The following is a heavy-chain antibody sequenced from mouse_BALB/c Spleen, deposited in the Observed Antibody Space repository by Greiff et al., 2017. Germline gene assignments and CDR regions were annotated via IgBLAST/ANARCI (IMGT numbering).Heavy chain of an antibody. CDR3: ARAHYDCGDSHYFDY. D-gene: IGHD2-4*01. CDR1: GFTFSDYY. Sequence: EVQRVESGGGLVKPGGSLKLSCAASGFTFSDYYMYWVRQTPEKRLEWVATISDGGSYTYYPDSVKGRFTISRDNAKNNLYLQMSSLKSEDTAMYYCARAHYDCGDSHYFDYWGQGTTLTVSS. V-gene: IGHV5-4*02. CDR2: ISDGGSYT. J-gene: IGHJ2*01.